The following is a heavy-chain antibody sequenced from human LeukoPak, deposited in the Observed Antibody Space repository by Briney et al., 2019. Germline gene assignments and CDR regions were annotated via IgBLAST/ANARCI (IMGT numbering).Heavy chain of an antibody. V-gene: IGHV3-7*03. CDR1: GFTFSSYW. CDR2: IKQDGSEK. J-gene: IGHJ4*02. Sequence: GGSLRLSCSVSGFTFSSYWRSWVRQAPGKGLEWVANIKQDGSEKNYVDSVKGRFTISRDNAKNSVYLQMNNVRAEDTAVYYCARDSPMGSYPLDYWGQGTLVTVSS. D-gene: IGHD3-10*01. CDR3: ARDSPMGSYPLDY.